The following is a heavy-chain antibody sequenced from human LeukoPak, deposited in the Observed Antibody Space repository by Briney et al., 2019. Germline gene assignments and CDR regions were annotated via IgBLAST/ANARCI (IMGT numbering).Heavy chain of an antibody. CDR1: GGSISSYY. J-gene: IGHJ4*02. D-gene: IGHD5-18*01. CDR2: IYYSGST. V-gene: IGHV4-59*01. CDR3: ARSRGYSYGLDYFDY. Sequence: PSETLSLTCTVSGGSISSYYWSWIRQPPGKGLEWIGYIYYSGSTNYNPSLKSRVTISVDTSKNQFSLKLSSVTAADTAVYYCARSRGYSYGLDYFDYWGQGTLVTVSS.